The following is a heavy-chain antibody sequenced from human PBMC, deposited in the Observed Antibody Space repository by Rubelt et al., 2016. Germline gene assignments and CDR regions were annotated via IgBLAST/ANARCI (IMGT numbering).Heavy chain of an antibody. Sequence: EVQLVESGGGLVKPGGSLRLSCAASGFTFSSYTMNWVRQAPGKGLEWVSSISSSSAYIYYADSLKGRFTISRDNANNSLSLQVNSLRAEDTAVYYCAEWEPNHPFDYWGQGSLVTVSS. CDR1: GFTFSSYT. CDR3: AEWEPNHPFDY. J-gene: IGHJ4*02. V-gene: IGHV3-21*01. D-gene: IGHD1-26*01. CDR2: ISSSSAYI.